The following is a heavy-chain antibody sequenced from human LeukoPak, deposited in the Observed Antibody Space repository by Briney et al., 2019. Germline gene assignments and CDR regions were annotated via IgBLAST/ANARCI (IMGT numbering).Heavy chain of an antibody. CDR1: GYTFTSYY. CDR3: ARGPWFGESNYYYYYMDV. CDR2: INPSGGST. D-gene: IGHD3-10*01. V-gene: IGHV1-46*01. J-gene: IGHJ6*03. Sequence: GASVKVSCKASGYTFTSYYIHWVRQAPGEGLEWMGIINPSGGSTSYAQKFQGRVTMTRDMSTSTVYMELRSLRSDDTAVYYCARGPWFGESNYYYYYMDVWGKGTTVTISS.